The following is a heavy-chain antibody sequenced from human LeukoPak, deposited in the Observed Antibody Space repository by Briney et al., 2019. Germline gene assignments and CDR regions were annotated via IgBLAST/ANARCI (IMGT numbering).Heavy chain of an antibody. V-gene: IGHV1-2*02. D-gene: IGHD2-2*01. CDR1: GYTFIDYY. CDR2: INPNSGGT. CDR3: ARAFGDCSSTSCLCLDI. Sequence: ASVKVSCTASGYTFIDYYMHWVRQAPGQGLEWMGWINPNSGGTNYAQKFQGTVTMTRDTSISTAYMELSRLRSDDTAVYYCARAFGDCSSTSCLCLDIWGQGTMVTVSS. J-gene: IGHJ3*02.